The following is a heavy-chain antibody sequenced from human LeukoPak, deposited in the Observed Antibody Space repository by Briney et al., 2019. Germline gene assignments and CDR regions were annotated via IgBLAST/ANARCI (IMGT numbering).Heavy chain of an antibody. V-gene: IGHV4-61*10. D-gene: IGHD3-3*01. J-gene: IGHJ3*02. CDR1: GGSISSGSYY. CDR2: IYNSGPT. CDR3: ARAGVALGAFDI. Sequence: SETLSLTCTVSGGSISSGSYYWSWTRPPARKGLEWIGYIYNSGPTPYHPSLKSRVTISVDTSKHQFSLKLSSVTAADTAVYYCARAGVALGAFDIWGEGTMVTVSS.